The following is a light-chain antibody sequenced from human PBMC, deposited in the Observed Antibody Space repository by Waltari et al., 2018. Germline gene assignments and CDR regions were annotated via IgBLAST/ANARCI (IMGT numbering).Light chain of an antibody. CDR3: QQYNNFPFT. Sequence: DIQMTQSPSTLSASVGDRVTITCRPNQSFGGSLAWFQQKPGKAPKLLIYDASTLEPGVPSRFSGSGSGTEFTLTVSSLQPDDFATYYCQQYNNFPFTFGPGTTV. CDR1: QSFGGS. J-gene: IGKJ3*01. V-gene: IGKV1-5*01. CDR2: DAS.